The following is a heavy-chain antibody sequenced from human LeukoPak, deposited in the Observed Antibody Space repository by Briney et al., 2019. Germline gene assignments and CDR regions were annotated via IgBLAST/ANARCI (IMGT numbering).Heavy chain of an antibody. CDR3: ASRRRGYSYGYLVY. CDR2: INHSGST. V-gene: IGHV4-34*01. J-gene: IGHJ4*02. D-gene: IGHD5-18*01. CDR1: GGSFSGYY. Sequence: PSETLSLTCAVYGGSFSGYYWSWIRQPPGKGLEWIGEINHSGSTNYNPSLKSRVTISVDTSKNQFSLKLGSVTAADTAVYYCASRRRGYSYGYLVYWGQGTLVTVSS.